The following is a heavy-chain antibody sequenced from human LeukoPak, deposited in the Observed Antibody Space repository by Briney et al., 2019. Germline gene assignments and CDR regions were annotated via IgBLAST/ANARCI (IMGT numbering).Heavy chain of an antibody. J-gene: IGHJ6*03. CDR2: ISGSGSTM. V-gene: IGHV3-11*04. CDR1: GDSIRSGGYS. CDR3: ARDLSGYGYHMDV. Sequence: PSETLSLTCNVSGDSIRSGGYSWSWIRQAPGKVLEWVSYISGSGSTMYYGDSVKGRFTISRDNAKDSLYLQMNSLRAEDTAVYYCARDLSGYGYHMDVWGKGTTVTVSS. D-gene: IGHD5-12*01.